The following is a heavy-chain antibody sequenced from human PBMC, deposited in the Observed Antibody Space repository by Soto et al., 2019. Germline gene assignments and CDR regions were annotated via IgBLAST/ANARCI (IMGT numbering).Heavy chain of an antibody. CDR2: IYSGGST. J-gene: IGHJ4*02. D-gene: IGHD2-15*01. CDR1: GFTVSSNY. V-gene: IGHV3-53*04. Sequence: HPGGSLRLSCAASGFTVSSNYMSWVRQAPGKGLEWVSVIYSGGSTYYADSVKGRFTISRHNSKNTLYLQMNSLRAEDTAVYYCARGRQKYCGGGSCYSAGSYYFDSWGQGTLVTVSS. CDR3: ARGRQKYCGGGSCYSAGSYYFDS.